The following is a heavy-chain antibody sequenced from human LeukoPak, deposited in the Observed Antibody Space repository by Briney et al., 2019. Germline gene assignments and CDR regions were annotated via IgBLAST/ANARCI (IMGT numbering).Heavy chain of an antibody. V-gene: IGHV3-30*02. CDR2: IRYDGSNK. CDR3: ARGIFGVVNMGPGRYYYYYYMDV. D-gene: IGHD3-3*01. J-gene: IGHJ6*03. CDR1: GFTFSDYG. Sequence: PGGSLRLSCATSGFTFSDYGMHWVRQAPGKGLEWVAFIRYDGSNKYYADSVKGRFTISRDNSKNTLYLQMNSLRAEDTAVYYCARGIFGVVNMGPGRYYYYYYMDVWGKGTTVTVSS.